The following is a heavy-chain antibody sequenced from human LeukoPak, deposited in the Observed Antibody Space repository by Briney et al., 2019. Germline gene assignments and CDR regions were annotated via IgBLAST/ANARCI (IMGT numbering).Heavy chain of an antibody. V-gene: IGHV3-7*03. J-gene: IGHJ4*02. CDR1: GFTFSSSA. CDR2: IKQDGSEK. Sequence: GGSLRLSCAASGFTFSSSAMSWVRQAPGKGLEWVANIKQDGSEKYYMDSVKGRFTISRDNAENSLYLQMNSLRAEDTAVYYCARDVTGGYHIEGYWGQRTLVTVSS. CDR3: ARDVTGGYHIEGY. D-gene: IGHD7-27*01.